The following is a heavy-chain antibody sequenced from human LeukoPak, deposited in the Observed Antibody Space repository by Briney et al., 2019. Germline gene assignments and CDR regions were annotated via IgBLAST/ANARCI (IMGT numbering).Heavy chain of an antibody. CDR3: AREDIVGPTHWFDP. J-gene: IGHJ5*02. CDR2: IKQDGSEK. CDR1: GFTFSSYW. Sequence: PGGSLRLSCAASGFTFSSYWMSWVRQAPGKGLEWVANIKQDGSEKYYVDSVKGRFTISRDNAKNSLYLQMNSLRAEDTAVFYCAREDIVGPTHWFDPWGQGTLVTVSS. V-gene: IGHV3-7*01. D-gene: IGHD1-26*01.